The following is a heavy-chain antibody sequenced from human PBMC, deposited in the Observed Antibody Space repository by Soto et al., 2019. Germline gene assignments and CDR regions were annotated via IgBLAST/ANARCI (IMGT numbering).Heavy chain of an antibody. V-gene: IGHV4-39*01. Sequence: SETLSLTCTVSGGSITSNAYYWGWIRQPPGKGLEWLGYIYYSGSASYNPSLKSRVTMSVDTSKNQFSLKLSSVTAADTAVHYCARRPKRGSYSWCFDYWGQGTQVTVSS. CDR1: GGSITSNAYY. D-gene: IGHD1-26*01. CDR2: IYYSGSA. CDR3: ARRPKRGSYSWCFDY. J-gene: IGHJ4*02.